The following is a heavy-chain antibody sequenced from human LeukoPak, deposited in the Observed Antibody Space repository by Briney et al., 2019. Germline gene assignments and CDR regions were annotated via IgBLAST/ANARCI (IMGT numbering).Heavy chain of an antibody. CDR2: ISAYNGNT. CDR3: ARADGYCSSTSCYGYYYYMDV. V-gene: IGHV1-18*01. J-gene: IGHJ6*03. CDR1: GYTFTSYG. D-gene: IGHD2-2*01. Sequence: ASVKVSCKASGYTFTSYGISWVRQAPGQGLEWMGWISAYNGNTNYAQKLQGRVTMTTDTSTSTAYMELRSLRSEDTAVYYCARADGYCSSTSCYGYYYYMDVWGRGTTVTVSS.